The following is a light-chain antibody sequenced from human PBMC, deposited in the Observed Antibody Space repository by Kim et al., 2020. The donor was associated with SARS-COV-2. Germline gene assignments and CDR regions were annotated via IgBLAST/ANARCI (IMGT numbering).Light chain of an antibody. CDR3: SSYSSSSTLWL. J-gene: IGLJ3*02. CDR2: DVS. CDR1: SSDVGGYKY. Sequence: QPITISCTGTSSDVGGYKYVSWYQQYPGKAPKLMIYDVSSRPSGVSNRFSGSKSGNTASLTISGLQAEDEADYYCSSYSSSSTLWLFGGGTKVPS. V-gene: IGLV2-14*03.